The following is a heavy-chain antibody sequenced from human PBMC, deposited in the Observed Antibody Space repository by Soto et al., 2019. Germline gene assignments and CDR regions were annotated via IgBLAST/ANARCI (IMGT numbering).Heavy chain of an antibody. CDR1: GGSFSGYY. CDR2: SNESGST. J-gene: IGHJ6*03. CDR3: ARGVILWSGELYRRGDNYYYMDV. D-gene: IGHD3-10*01. V-gene: IGHV4-34*01. Sequence: QVQLQQWGAGLLKPSETLSLTCAVYGGSFSGYYWNWIRQPPGRGLEWIGESNESGSTKYNPYLKSRVTRSVDTTKNQFSLKLSSVTAADRAVYYCARGVILWSGELYRRGDNYYYMDVWGKGTTVPVSS.